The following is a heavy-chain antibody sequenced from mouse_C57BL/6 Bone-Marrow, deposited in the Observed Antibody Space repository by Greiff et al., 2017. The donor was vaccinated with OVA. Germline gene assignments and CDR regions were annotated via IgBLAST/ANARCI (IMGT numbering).Heavy chain of an antibody. CDR2: IHPNSGST. D-gene: IGHD1-1*01. CDR3: ARWGFITTVVAYWYFDV. CDR1: GYTFTSYW. J-gene: IGHJ1*03. Sequence: VKLMEPGAELVKPGASVKLSCKASGYTFTSYWMHWVKQRPGQGLEWIGMIHPNSGSTNYNEKFKSKATLTVDKSSSTAYMQLSSLTSEDSAVYYCARWGFITTVVAYWYFDVWGTGTTVTVSS. V-gene: IGHV1-64*01.